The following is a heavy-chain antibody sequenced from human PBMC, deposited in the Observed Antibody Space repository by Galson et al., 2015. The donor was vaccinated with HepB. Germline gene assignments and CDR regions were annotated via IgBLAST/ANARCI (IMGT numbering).Heavy chain of an antibody. CDR2: IYPGDSDT. CDR1: GYSFTSYW. D-gene: IGHD1-1*01. J-gene: IGHJ4*02. CDR3: ARVFFLEGDYVDY. V-gene: IGHV5-51*03. Sequence: QSGAEVKKPGESLKISCKGSGYSFTSYWIGWVRQMPGKGLEWMGIIYPGDSDTRYSPSFQGQVTFSADKSISTAYLQWSSLKASDSAIYYCARVFFLEGDYVDYWGQGTLVTVSS.